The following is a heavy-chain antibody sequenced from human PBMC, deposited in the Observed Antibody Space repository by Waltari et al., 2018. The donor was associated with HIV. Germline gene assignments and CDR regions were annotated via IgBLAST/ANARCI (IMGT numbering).Heavy chain of an antibody. V-gene: IGHV1-46*02. Sequence: QVQLVQSGAEMRKPGASVTLSCKASGYRFNHYYLHWVRQAPGQGLEWMGIVNPIDGGTDYAQKFQDRVTMTRDTSTTTVYMELSSLRSEDTAVYYCTRSKNYYYHMDVWGQGTTVIVSS. CDR1: GYRFNHYY. J-gene: IGHJ6*02. CDR2: VNPIDGGT. CDR3: TRSKNYYYHMDV.